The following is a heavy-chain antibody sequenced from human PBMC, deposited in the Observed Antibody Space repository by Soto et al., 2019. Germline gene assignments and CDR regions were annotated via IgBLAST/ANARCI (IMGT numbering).Heavy chain of an antibody. D-gene: IGHD1-7*01. CDR2: VYLSGHT. CDR3: ASPPTVVSRTIVAF. Sequence: SETLSLTCTVSGYSVTSGSYWGWVRQPPEKGLEWIGSVYLSGHTYPNPSLMSRVTISIDTSNNQFPLPLTPVTAADTAVYYWASPPTVVSRTIVAFWGPGTLVPLS. V-gene: IGHV4-38-2*02. J-gene: IGHJ4*02. CDR1: GYSVTSGSY.